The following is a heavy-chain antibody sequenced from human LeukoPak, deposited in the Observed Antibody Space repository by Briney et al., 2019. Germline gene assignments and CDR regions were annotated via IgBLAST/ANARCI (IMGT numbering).Heavy chain of an antibody. D-gene: IGHD6-13*01. J-gene: IGHJ6*03. CDR2: IYTSGST. Sequence: SETLSLTCTVSGGSISSYYWSWIRQPAGKGLEWIGRIYTSGSTNYNPSLKSRVTMSVDTSKNQFSLKLSSVTAADTAVYYCARDLVAAAGGYYYYYMDVWGKGTTVTVSS. V-gene: IGHV4-4*07. CDR3: ARDLVAAAGGYYYYYMDV. CDR1: GGSISSYY.